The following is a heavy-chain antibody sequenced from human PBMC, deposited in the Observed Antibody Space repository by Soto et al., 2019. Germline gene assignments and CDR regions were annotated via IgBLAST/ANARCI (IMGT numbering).Heavy chain of an antibody. CDR2: ISTSSSTI. D-gene: IGHD3-16*01. CDR3: GRGWGSTPLSAFYI. CDR1: GFTINIFS. Sequence: EVQLVESGGGLVQPGGSLRLSCAASGFTINIFSMNWVRQAPGKGLEWVSFISTSSSTIFYAYSVKGRFTISRDNANNSLYLQLNKLRVEDTAVYYCGRGWGSTPLSAFYIWGQGTLVAVSS. J-gene: IGHJ3*02. V-gene: IGHV3-48*01.